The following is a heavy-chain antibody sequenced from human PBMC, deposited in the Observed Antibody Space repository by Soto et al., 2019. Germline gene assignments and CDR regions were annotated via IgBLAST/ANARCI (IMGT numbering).Heavy chain of an antibody. Sequence: SEPLSLTCTVSGGSVSSGSYYWSWIRQPPGKGLEWIGYIYYSGSTNYNPSLKSRVTISVDTSKNQFSLKLSSVTAADTAVYYCARGWVSDYGDSYYFDYWGQGTLVTVSS. V-gene: IGHV4-61*01. J-gene: IGHJ4*02. CDR1: GGSVSSGSYY. CDR2: IYYSGST. D-gene: IGHD4-17*01. CDR3: ARGWVSDYGDSYYFDY.